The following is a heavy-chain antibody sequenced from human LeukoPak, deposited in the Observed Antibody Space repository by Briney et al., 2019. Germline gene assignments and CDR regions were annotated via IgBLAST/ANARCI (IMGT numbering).Heavy chain of an antibody. CDR1: GASVSTSH. Sequence: PSETLSLTCVVSGASVSTSHWNWIRQLPGKGLEWIGYLSYTGKTDCNPSVASRVTISLGTSKNQVSLKLRSVTAADTAVYYCSEGYFEPFDHWGQGTLVTVSS. CDR3: SEGYFEPFDH. J-gene: IGHJ4*02. V-gene: IGHV4-59*02. CDR2: LSYTGKT. D-gene: IGHD2/OR15-2a*01.